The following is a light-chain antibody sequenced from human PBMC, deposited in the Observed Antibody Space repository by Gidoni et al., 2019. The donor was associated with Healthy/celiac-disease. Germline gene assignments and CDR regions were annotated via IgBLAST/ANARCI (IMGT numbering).Light chain of an antibody. CDR3: MQSLRSPLT. CDR1: QSSQHGNGHTY. V-gene: IGKV2-28*01. J-gene: IGKJ4*01. Sequence: VVTQSPLSLAVTPGEPASISCMSTQSSQHGNGHTYLDWYQQKPGQSPQLLIYFGSTRASGVPDRFSGRGSGTHYTLEISRVEAEDVGVYYCMQSLRSPLTFGGXTKLEIK. CDR2: FGS.